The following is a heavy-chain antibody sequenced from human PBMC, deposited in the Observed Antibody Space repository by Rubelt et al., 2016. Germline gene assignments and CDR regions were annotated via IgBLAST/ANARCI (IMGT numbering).Heavy chain of an antibody. V-gene: IGHV3-23*01. CDR2: ISGSGGNT. D-gene: IGHD6-6*01. Sequence: EVQLLESGGGLVQPGGSLRLSCAAAGFTFSSYAMSWVRQAPGKGLEWVSAISGSGGNTYYADSVKGRFAISSDNSKTTLYLQMNSLRAEDTAVYYCAKWQKGQLVPGALCDYWGQGTLVTVSS. CDR3: AKWQKGQLVPGALCDY. CDR1: GFTFSSYA. J-gene: IGHJ4*02.